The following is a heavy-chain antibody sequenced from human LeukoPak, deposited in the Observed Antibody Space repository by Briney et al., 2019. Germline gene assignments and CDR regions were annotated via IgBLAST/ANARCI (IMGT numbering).Heavy chain of an antibody. Sequence: GGSLRLSCTASGFTFGDYAMSWVRQAPGKGLEWVGFIRSKAYGGTTEYAASVKGRFTISRDDSKSIAYLQMNSLKTEDTAVYYCTRVPRWLQPFDYWGQGTVVTVSS. V-gene: IGHV3-49*04. CDR2: IRSKAYGGTT. J-gene: IGHJ4*02. CDR1: GFTFGDYA. D-gene: IGHD5-24*01. CDR3: TRVPRWLQPFDY.